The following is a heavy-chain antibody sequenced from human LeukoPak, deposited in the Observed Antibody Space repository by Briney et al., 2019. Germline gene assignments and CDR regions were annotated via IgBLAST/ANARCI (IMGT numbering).Heavy chain of an antibody. V-gene: IGHV1-2*02. CDR2: INPNSGGT. Sequence: ASVKVSCKVSGYTFTGYYMHWVRQAPGQGLEWMGWINPNSGGTNYAQKFQGRVTMTRDTSISTAYMELSRLRSDDTAVYYCARDFAVGATLVVFDYWGQGTLVTVSS. CDR1: GYTFTGYY. J-gene: IGHJ4*02. CDR3: ARDFAVGATLVVFDY. D-gene: IGHD1-26*01.